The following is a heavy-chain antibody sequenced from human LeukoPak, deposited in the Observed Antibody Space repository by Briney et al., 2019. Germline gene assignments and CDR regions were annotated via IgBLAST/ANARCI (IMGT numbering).Heavy chain of an antibody. CDR2: IYYSGST. CDR1: GGSSSGSI. Sequence: SETLSDSCVVYGGSSSGSISCSMRQPPGKGLEWIGYIYYSGSTNYNPSLKSRVTISVDTSKNQFSLKLSSVTAADTAVYYFAYLHGYRSGRLGGQGTVVTVSS. V-gene: IGHV4-59*08. D-gene: IGHD6-13*01. J-gene: IGHJ1*01. CDR3: AYLHGYRSGRL.